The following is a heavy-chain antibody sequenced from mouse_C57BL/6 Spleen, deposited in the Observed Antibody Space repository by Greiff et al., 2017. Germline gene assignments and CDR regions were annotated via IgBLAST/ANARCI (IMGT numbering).Heavy chain of an antibody. CDR2: ISGGGGNT. J-gene: IGHJ2*01. D-gene: IGHD4-1*01. Sequence: EVHLVESGGGLVKPGGSLKLSCAASGFTFSSYTMSWVRQTPEKRLEWVATISGGGGNTYYPDSVKGRFTISRDNAKNTLYLQMSSLRSEDTALYYCARRTGTVYFDYWGQGTTLTVSS. V-gene: IGHV5-9*01. CDR3: ARRTGTVYFDY. CDR1: GFTFSSYT.